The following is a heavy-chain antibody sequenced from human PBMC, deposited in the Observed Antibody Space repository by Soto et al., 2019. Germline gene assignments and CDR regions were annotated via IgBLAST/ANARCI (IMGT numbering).Heavy chain of an antibody. CDR2: ISAHNGNT. CDR1: GYIFTSYG. J-gene: IGHJ4*02. V-gene: IGHV1-18*04. CDR3: ARARTRYFDY. D-gene: IGHD1-20*01. Sequence: GASVKVSCKTSGYIFTSYGISWARQAPGQGLQWMGWISAHNGNTNYAQKFQGRVTMTTDSSTSTAYLELRSLRSGDTAVYFCARARTRYFDYWGQGNPVTVSS.